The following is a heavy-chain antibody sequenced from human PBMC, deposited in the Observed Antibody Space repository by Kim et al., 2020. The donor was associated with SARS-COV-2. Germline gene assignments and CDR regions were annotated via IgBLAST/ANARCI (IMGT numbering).Heavy chain of an antibody. CDR2: ISSSSSYI. Sequence: GGSLRLSCAASGFTFSSYSMNWVRQAPGKGLEWVSSISSSSSYIYYADSVKGRFTISRDNAKNSLYLQMNSLRAEDTAVYYCARVPRTGKVDTAMVSYWGQGTLVTVSS. CDR1: GFTFSSYS. CDR3: ARVPRTGKVDTAMVSY. V-gene: IGHV3-21*01. D-gene: IGHD5-18*01. J-gene: IGHJ4*02.